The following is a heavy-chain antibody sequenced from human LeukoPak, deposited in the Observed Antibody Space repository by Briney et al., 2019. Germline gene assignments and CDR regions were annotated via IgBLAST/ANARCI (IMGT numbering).Heavy chain of an antibody. Sequence: ASVKVSCKASGGTFSSYAISWVRQAPGQGLEWMGIINPSGGSTSYAQKFQGRVTMTRDTSTSTVYMELSSLRSEDTAVYYCASEGVTLLHWGQGTLVTVSS. D-gene: IGHD3-22*01. CDR1: GGTFSSYA. J-gene: IGHJ4*02. CDR3: ASEGVTLLH. V-gene: IGHV1-46*03. CDR2: INPSGGST.